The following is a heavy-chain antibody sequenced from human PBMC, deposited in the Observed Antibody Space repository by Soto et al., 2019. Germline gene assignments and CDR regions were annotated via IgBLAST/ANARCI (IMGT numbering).Heavy chain of an antibody. CDR2: ISAYNGNT. CDR3: AINYYDSSGYYDRYYYYYYGMDV. J-gene: IGHJ6*02. V-gene: IGHV1-18*01. Sequence: GASVKVSCKASGYTFTSYGISWVRQAPGQGLEWMGWISAYNGNTNYAQKLQGRVTMTTDTSTSTAYMELRSLRSDDTAVYYCAINYYDSSGYYDRYYYYYYGMDVWGQGTTVTVSS. D-gene: IGHD3-22*01. CDR1: GYTFTSYG.